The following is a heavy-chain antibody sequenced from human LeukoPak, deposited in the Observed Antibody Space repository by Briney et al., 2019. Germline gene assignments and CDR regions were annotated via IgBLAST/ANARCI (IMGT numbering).Heavy chain of an antibody. J-gene: IGHJ5*02. D-gene: IGHD2-2*01. CDR3: ARADCSSTSCYSFDP. V-gene: IGHV4-4*07. Sequence: RPSETLSLTCTVSGGSISSYYWSWIRQPAGKGLEWIGRIYTSGSINYNPSLKSRVTMSVDTSKNHFSLKLSSVTAADTAVYYCARADCSSTSCYSFDPWGQGTLVTVSS. CDR2: IYTSGSI. CDR1: GGSISSYY.